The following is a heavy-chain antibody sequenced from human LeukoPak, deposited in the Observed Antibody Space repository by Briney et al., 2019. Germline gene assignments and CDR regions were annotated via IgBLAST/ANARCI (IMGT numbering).Heavy chain of an antibody. CDR3: ASDPFNIAAHDAFNF. J-gene: IGHJ3*01. CDR1: GFTFSSYG. CDR2: INHDGSGK. V-gene: IGHV3-7*01. D-gene: IGHD2-21*01. Sequence: PGRSLRLSCAASGFTFSSYGMHWVRQAPGKGLEWVANINHDGSGKYYVDSVKGRLTISRDNAKNSLYLQMNSLRVEDTAVYYCASDPFNIAAHDAFNFWGQGTAVTVSS.